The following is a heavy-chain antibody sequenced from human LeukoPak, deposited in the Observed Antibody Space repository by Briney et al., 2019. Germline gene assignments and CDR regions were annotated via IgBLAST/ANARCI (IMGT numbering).Heavy chain of an antibody. D-gene: IGHD3-9*01. Sequence: SGGSLRLSCAASGFTFSDFYMTWIRQAPGKGLECLSYISPTGSDISYADSVKGRFTISRDNAKNSLYLHMNSLRAQDTAVYYCAKIPDIYAFDIWGQGTMVTVSS. CDR2: ISPTGSDI. J-gene: IGHJ3*02. V-gene: IGHV3-11*01. CDR3: AKIPDIYAFDI. CDR1: GFTFSDFY.